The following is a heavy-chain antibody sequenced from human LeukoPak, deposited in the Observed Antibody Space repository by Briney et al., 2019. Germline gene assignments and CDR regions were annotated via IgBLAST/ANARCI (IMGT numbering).Heavy chain of an antibody. CDR1: GVSSSSYY. D-gene: IGHD3-22*01. Sequence: SETLSLTCTVSGVSSSSYYWIWIRQRPGKGLEWIGYIYYSGSTNYNPSLKSRVTISVDPSKNQFSLKLSSVTAADTAVYYCARAAVDSSGYNAIDYWGQGTLVTVSS. V-gene: IGHV4-59*01. J-gene: IGHJ4*02. CDR3: ARAAVDSSGYNAIDY. CDR2: IYYSGST.